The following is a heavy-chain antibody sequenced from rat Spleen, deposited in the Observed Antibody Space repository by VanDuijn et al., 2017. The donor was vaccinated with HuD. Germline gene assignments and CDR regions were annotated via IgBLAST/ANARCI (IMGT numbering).Heavy chain of an antibody. CDR1: GFTFSDYY. D-gene: IGHD3-8*01. Sequence: EVQLVEFGGGLVQPGRSMKLSCAASGFTFSDYYMAWVRQAPKKGLEWVASISYEGSSTYYGDAVKGRFTISRDNAKSILYLQMNGLRSEDTATYYCARHSSAPIYVMDAWGHGASVTVSS. CDR3: ARHSSAPIYVMDA. CDR2: ISYEGSST. J-gene: IGHJ4*01. V-gene: IGHV5-22*01.